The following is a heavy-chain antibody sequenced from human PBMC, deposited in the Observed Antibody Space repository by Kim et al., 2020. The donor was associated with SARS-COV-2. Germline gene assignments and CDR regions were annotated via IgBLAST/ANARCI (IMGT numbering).Heavy chain of an antibody. CDR1: GASMTNYY. Sequence: SETLSLTCTFSGASMTNYYWNWIRQAPGKELEWMGYIFYSGTTNYNPSLTSRVTISLDTSKNQFSLKLTSVTAADTAVYFFARGGTNQRAYVCGQGTLVT. CDR2: IFYSGTT. J-gene: IGHJ4*02. V-gene: IGHV4-59*13. CDR3: ARGGTNQRAYV. D-gene: IGHD2-2*01.